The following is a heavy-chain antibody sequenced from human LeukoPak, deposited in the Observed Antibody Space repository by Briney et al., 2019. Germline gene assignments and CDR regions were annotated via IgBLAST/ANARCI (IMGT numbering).Heavy chain of an antibody. V-gene: IGHV4-38-2*01. Sequence: PSETLSLTCAVSGYSISNAYYWGWIRQPPGKGLEWIASMYHSGSTYYNPSLKSRVTISVDTSKNQFSLKLNSVTAADTAVYYCVRHPRYSTGWAIDYWGQGTLVTVPS. CDR1: GYSISNAYY. CDR2: MYHSGST. J-gene: IGHJ4*02. CDR3: VRHPRYSTGWAIDY. D-gene: IGHD6-19*01.